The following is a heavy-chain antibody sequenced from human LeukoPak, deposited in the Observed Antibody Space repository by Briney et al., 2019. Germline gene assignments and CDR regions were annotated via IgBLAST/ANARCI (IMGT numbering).Heavy chain of an antibody. D-gene: IGHD3-22*01. Sequence: PSETLSLTCAVYGGSFSGYYWSWIRQPPGKGLEWIGEINHSGSTNCNPSLKSRVTISVDTSKNQFSLKLSSVTAADTAVYYCARLGSANYYDSSGYYFEKYYFDYWGQGTLVTVSS. CDR2: INHSGST. V-gene: IGHV4-34*01. CDR3: ARLGSANYYDSSGYYFEKYYFDY. J-gene: IGHJ4*02. CDR1: GGSFSGYY.